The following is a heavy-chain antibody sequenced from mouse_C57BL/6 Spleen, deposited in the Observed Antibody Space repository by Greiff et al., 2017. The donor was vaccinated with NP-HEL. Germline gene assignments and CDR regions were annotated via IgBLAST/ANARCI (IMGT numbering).Heavy chain of an antibody. CDR1: GYTFTSYW. CDR2: IDPSDSYT. V-gene: IGHV1-69*01. Sequence: QVQLQQPGAELVMPGASVKLSCKASGYTFTSYWMHWVKQRPGQGLEWIGEIDPSDSYTNYNQKFKGKSTLTVEKSSSTAYMQLSSLTSEDSAVYYCARPAVVATRYFDVWGTGTTVTVSS. J-gene: IGHJ1*03. D-gene: IGHD1-1*01. CDR3: ARPAVVATRYFDV.